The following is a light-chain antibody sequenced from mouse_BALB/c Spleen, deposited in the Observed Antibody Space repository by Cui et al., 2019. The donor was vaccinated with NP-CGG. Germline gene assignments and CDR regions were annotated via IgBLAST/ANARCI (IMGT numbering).Light chain of an antibody. CDR3: ALWYSNHWV. V-gene: IGLV1*01. CDR1: TGSFTTCTY. J-gene: IGLJ1*01. CDR2: GTN. Sequence: QAFVTQDSAVTISPCETVTLTWRPSTGSFTTCTYANWVQEKPDHLLIGLIGGTNNRAQGVPARFSGSLIGDKAALTITGAQTEDEAIYFCALWYSNHWVFGGGTKLTVL.